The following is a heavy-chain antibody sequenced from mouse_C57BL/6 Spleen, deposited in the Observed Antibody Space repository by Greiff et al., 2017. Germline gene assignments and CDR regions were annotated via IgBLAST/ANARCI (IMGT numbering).Heavy chain of an antibody. V-gene: IGHV1-42*01. D-gene: IGHD5-1*01. Sequence: VQLQQPGPELVKPGASVKISCKASGYSFTGYYMNWVKQSPEKSLEWIGEINPSTGGTTYNQKFKAKATLTVDKSSSTAYMQLKSLTSEDSAVYYCASGSNYFDYWGQGTTRTVSS. CDR2: INPSTGGT. CDR1: GYSFTGYY. CDR3: ASGSNYFDY. J-gene: IGHJ2*01.